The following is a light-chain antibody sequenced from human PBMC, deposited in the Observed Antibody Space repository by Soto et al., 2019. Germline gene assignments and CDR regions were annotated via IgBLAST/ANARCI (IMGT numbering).Light chain of an antibody. CDR2: DAS. CDR3: QQRTNWLWT. J-gene: IGKJ1*01. CDR1: QSGGSL. V-gene: IGKV3-11*01. Sequence: EIVLTQSPGTLSLSPGERAILSCRASQSGGSLLAWYQHNPGQAPRLLIFDASYRAAGIPARFRGSGSGTDFTLTIDSLEPEEFAVYYCQQRTNWLWTFGPGTKVEIK.